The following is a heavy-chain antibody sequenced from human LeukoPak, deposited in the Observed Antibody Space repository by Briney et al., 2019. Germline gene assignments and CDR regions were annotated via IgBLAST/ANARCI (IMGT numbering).Heavy chain of an antibody. CDR2: ISYSGNT. V-gene: IGHV4-39*01. CDR3: ARHLRWLQNAQLNL. D-gene: IGHD5-24*01. Sequence: PSETLSLTCSVSGGTISNSNYYWGWIRQPPGKGLEWIGTISYSGNTYYKPSLKSRVATSGDTSKNQFSLRLTSATAADTATYYCARHLRWLQNAQLNLWGQGILVSVSS. J-gene: IGHJ1*01. CDR1: GGTISNSNYY.